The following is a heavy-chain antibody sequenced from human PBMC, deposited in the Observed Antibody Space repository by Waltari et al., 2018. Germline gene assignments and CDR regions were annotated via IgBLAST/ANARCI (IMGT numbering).Heavy chain of an antibody. CDR1: GYSIRGGYY. D-gene: IGHD2-15*01. CDR2: IYHTGNT. J-gene: IGHJ5*02. V-gene: IGHV4-38-2*01. Sequence: QVQLQESGPGLVKPSETLSLTCAVSGYSIRGGYYWGWLRQPPGKGLEWIGSIYHTGNTYYNPSLKSRVTISVDTSKNQFSLKLSSVTAADTAVYYCARCNGGSCYQWFDPWGQGTLVTVSS. CDR3: ARCNGGSCYQWFDP.